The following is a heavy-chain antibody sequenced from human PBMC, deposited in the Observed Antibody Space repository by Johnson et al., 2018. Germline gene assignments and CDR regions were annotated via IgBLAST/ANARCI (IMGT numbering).Heavy chain of an antibody. CDR1: GFTFSSYD. CDR2: IGTAGDT. J-gene: IGHJ4*02. V-gene: IGHV3-13*01. Sequence: EVQLVESGGGVVQPGRSLRLSCAASGFTFSSYDMHWVRQPTGKGLEWVSAIGTAGDTYYPGSVKGRFTISRENAKNSLYLQMNSLRDGDTAVYYCGRADPLIHGTVILLDWGQGTLVTVSS. D-gene: IGHD4-17*01. CDR3: GRADPLIHGTVILLD.